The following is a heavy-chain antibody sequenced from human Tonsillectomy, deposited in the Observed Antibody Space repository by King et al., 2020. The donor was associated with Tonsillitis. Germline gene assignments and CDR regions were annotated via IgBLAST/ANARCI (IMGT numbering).Heavy chain of an antibody. CDR1: TGSISSYF. J-gene: IGHJ3*02. V-gene: IGHV4-59*08. Sequence: VQLQESGPGLVKPSETLSLTCPVSTGSISSYFWSWIRQPPGKGLEWIGYIDYRGGTSYNPSLKSRLTISVDTSKSQFSLRLSSVTAADTAVYYCARHRGYCSGGICENAFDIWGQGTMVTVSS. CDR2: IDYRGGT. CDR3: ARHRGYCSGGICENAFDI. D-gene: IGHD2-15*01.